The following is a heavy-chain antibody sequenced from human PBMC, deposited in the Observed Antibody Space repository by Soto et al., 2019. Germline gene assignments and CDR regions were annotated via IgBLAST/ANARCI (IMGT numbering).Heavy chain of an antibody. CDR3: ARSPPSSYYGGSGTFDY. D-gene: IGHD3-10*01. CDR1: GGFTSTNNW. Sequence: PSGDLSLTCAVSGGFTSTNNWWSWVRQPPGKGLEWIGDAYHSGSTEYNPSLKSRVSISVDKSKNQISLKLTSATAADTAVYYCARSPPSSYYGGSGTFDYWGQGTLVTVSS. V-gene: IGHV4-4*02. CDR2: AYHSGST. J-gene: IGHJ4*02.